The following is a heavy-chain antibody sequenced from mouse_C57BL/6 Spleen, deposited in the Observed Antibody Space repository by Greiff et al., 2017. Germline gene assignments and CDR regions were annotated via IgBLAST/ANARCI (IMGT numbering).Heavy chain of an antibody. CDR3: TTRVTGSFDY. V-gene: IGHV14-4*01. J-gene: IGHJ2*01. CDR2: IDPENGDT. CDR1: GFNIKDDY. D-gene: IGHD4-1*01. Sequence: VQLQQSGAELVRPGASVKLSCTASGFNIKDDYMHWVKQRPEQGLEWIGWIDPENGDTEYASKFQGKATITADTSSNTAYLQLSSLTSEDTAVYYCTTRVTGSFDYWGQGTTLTVSS.